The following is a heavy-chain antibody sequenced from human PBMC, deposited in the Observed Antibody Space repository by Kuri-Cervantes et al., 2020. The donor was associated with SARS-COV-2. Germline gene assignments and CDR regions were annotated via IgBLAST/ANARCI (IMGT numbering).Heavy chain of an antibody. V-gene: IGHV3-48*03. Sequence: GGSLRLSCAASGFTFSSYEMNWVRQAPGKGLEWVSYISSSGSTIYYADSVKGRFTISRDNAKNSLYLQMNSLRAEDTAVYYCARGVWGDCSGGSCYWFDPWGQGTLVTVSS. CDR2: ISSSGSTI. D-gene: IGHD2-15*01. J-gene: IGHJ5*02. CDR1: GFTFSSYE. CDR3: ARGVWGDCSGGSCYWFDP.